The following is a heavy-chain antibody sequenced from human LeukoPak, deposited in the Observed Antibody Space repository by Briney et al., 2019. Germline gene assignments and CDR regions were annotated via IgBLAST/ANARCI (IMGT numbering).Heavy chain of an antibody. CDR3: AKEESLAVADT. Sequence: PGGSLRLSCAASGFTFTNYAMSWVRQAPGKGLEWVSAIGGSGGTTYYADSVEGRFSISRDNFRNTLFLQMNSLRAEDTAVYYCAKEESLAVADTWGQGSLVTVSS. CDR2: IGGSGGTT. D-gene: IGHD6-19*01. CDR1: GFTFTNYA. J-gene: IGHJ5*02. V-gene: IGHV3-23*01.